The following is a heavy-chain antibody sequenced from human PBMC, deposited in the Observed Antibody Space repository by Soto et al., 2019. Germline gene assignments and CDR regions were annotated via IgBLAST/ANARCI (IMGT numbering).Heavy chain of an antibody. CDR2: IYYSGST. CDR3: ARVSSYQGAAIDY. V-gene: IGHV4-59*01. J-gene: IGHJ4*02. CDR1: GGSISSYY. Sequence: SETLSPTCTVSGGSISSYYWSWIRQPPGKGLEWIGYIYYSGSTNYNTSLKSRVTISVDTSKNQFSLKLTSVTAADTAVYYCARVSSYQGAAIDYWGQGTLVTVSS. D-gene: IGHD2-15*01.